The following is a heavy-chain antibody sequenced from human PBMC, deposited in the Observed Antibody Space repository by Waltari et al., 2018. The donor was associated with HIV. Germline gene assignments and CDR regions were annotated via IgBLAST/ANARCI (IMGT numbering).Heavy chain of an antibody. CDR1: GGTFSSYA. CDR2: IIPILGIA. J-gene: IGHJ6*02. D-gene: IGHD1-26*01. CDR3: ARWGELQYYYYYYGMDV. Sequence: QVPLVQSGAEVKTPGSSVKVSCKASGGTFSSYAISWVRQAPGQGLEWMGRIIPILGIANYAQKFQGRVTITADKSTSTAYMELSSLRSEDTAVYYCARWGELQYYYYYYGMDVWGQGTTVTVSS. V-gene: IGHV1-69*04.